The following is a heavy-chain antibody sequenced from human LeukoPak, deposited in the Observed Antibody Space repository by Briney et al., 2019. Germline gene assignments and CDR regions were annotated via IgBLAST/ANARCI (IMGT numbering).Heavy chain of an antibody. CDR3: AKDLSGGYDYFDY. Sequence: GGSLRLSCAASGFAFSSYAMTWVRQAPGKGLEWVSSISGSGDASTYYSDSVKGRFTISRDNSKNTLYLQMNSLRAEDTAVYYCAKDLSGGYDYFDYWGQGTLVTVSS. CDR2: ISGSGDAST. D-gene: IGHD5-12*01. CDR1: GFAFSSYA. J-gene: IGHJ4*02. V-gene: IGHV3-23*01.